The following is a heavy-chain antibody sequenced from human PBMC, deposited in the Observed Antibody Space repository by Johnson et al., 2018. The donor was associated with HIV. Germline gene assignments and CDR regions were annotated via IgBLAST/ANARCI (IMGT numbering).Heavy chain of an antibody. CDR1: GFTFSSYA. CDR3: ARDPDYYDSSGSEAFDI. J-gene: IGHJ3*02. Sequence: VQLVESGGGVVQPGRSLRLSCAASGFTFSSYAMHWVRQAPGKGLEWVAVISYDGSNKYYADSVKGRFTISRDNSKNTLYLQMHSLRAEDTAVYYCARDPDYYDSSGSEAFDIWGQGTMVTVSS. V-gene: IGHV3-30*04. D-gene: IGHD3-22*01. CDR2: ISYDGSNK.